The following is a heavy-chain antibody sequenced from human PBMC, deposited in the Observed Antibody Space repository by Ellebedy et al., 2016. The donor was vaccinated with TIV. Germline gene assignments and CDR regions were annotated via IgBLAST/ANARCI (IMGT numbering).Heavy chain of an antibody. J-gene: IGHJ4*02. D-gene: IGHD1-26*01. V-gene: IGHV3-21*06. Sequence: GGSLRLXXAASGFTFSSYTMNWVRQAPGKGLEWVSSISLSSTYIYYADSVKGRFTISRDNAKNSLYLQMNSLRGEDTAMYYCATGREVGALTDYDEYWGRGTLVTVSS. CDR2: ISLSSTYI. CDR1: GFTFSSYT. CDR3: ATGREVGALTDYDEY.